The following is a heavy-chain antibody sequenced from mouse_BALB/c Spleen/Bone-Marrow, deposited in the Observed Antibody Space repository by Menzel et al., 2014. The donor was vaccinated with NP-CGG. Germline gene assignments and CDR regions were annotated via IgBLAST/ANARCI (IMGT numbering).Heavy chain of an antibody. CDR2: ISSGGSYT. V-gene: IGHV5-6-4*01. Sequence: DVHLVESGGGLVKPGGSLKLSCAASGFTFSSYTMSWVRQTPEKGLEWVATISSGGSYTYYPDSVKGRFTISRDNAKNTLYLQMSSLKSEDTAMYYCTRDAMDYWGQGTSVTVSS. J-gene: IGHJ4*01. CDR1: GFTFSSYT. CDR3: TRDAMDY.